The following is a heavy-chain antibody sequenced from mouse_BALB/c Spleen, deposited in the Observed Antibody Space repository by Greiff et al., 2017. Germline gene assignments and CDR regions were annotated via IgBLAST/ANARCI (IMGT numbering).Heavy chain of an antibody. J-gene: IGHJ4*01. CDR1: GFAFSSYD. CDR3: ASPAYSRDRSYAMDY. V-gene: IGHV5-12-1*01. Sequence: EVKVVESGGGLVKPGGSLKLSCAASGFAFSSYDMSWVRQTPEKRLEWVAYISSGGGSTYYPDTVKGRFTISRDNAKNTLYLQMSSLKSEDTAMYSCASPAYSRDRSYAMDYWVKEPQSPSPQ. CDR2: ISSGGGST. D-gene: IGHD2-10*01.